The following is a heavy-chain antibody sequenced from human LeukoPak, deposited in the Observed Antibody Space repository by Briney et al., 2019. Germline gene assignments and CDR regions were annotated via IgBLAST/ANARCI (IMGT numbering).Heavy chain of an antibody. CDR2: ISGSGGST. V-gene: IGHV3-23*01. J-gene: IGHJ4*02. D-gene: IGHD6-19*01. Sequence: GGSLRLSCAASGFSFSSYAMSWVRQAPGKGLEWVSAISGSGGSTYYADSVKGRFTISRDNSKNTLYLQMNSLRAEDTAVYYCARARARKGIAVAGIDYWGQGTLVTVSS. CDR3: ARARARKGIAVAGIDY. CDR1: GFSFSSYA.